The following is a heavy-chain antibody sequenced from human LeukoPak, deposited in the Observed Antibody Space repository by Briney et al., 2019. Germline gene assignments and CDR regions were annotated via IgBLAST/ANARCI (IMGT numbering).Heavy chain of an antibody. CDR1: GGSISSSSYY. CDR2: IYYSGST. J-gene: IGHJ5*02. Sequence: LETLSLTCTVSGGSISSSSYYWGWIRQPPGKGLEWIGSIYYSGSTYYNPSLKSRVTISVDTSKNQFSLKLSSVTAADTAVYYCASVQKYYDSSGYPPTTDWFDPWGQGTLVTVSS. V-gene: IGHV4-39*07. CDR3: ASVQKYYDSSGYPPTTDWFDP. D-gene: IGHD3-22*01.